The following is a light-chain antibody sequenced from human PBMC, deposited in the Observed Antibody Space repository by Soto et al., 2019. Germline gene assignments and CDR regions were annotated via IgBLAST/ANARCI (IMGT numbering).Light chain of an antibody. CDR1: SSNIGAGYD. J-gene: IGLJ2*01. V-gene: IGLV1-40*01. Sequence: QSALTQPPSVSGAPGQRVTISCTGSSSNIGAGYDVHWYQQLPGTAPKLLIYANINRPSGVPDRFSGSKSGTSASLAITGLQAEDEADYYCQSYDSSMSGYVVFGGGTKLTVL. CDR3: QSYDSSMSGYVV. CDR2: ANI.